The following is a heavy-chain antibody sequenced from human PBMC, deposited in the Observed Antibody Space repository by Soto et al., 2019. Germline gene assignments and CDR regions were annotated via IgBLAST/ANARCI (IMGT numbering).Heavy chain of an antibody. CDR1: GFTFSSYA. CDR3: AKPLSTDFMITFGGDGYYFDY. V-gene: IGHV3-23*01. D-gene: IGHD3-16*01. CDR2: ISGSGGST. Sequence: EVQLLESGGGLVQPGGSLRLSCAASGFTFSSYAMSWVRQAPGKGLEWVSAISGSGGSTYYADSVKGRFTISRDNSKNTLYLQMNSLRAEDTAVYYCAKPLSTDFMITFGGDGYYFDYWGQGTLVTVSS. J-gene: IGHJ4*02.